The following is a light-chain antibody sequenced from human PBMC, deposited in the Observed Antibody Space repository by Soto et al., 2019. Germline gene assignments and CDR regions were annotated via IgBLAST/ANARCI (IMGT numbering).Light chain of an antibody. Sequence: DIQMTQSPSTLSASVGDRVTITCRASQSISTWLAWYQQKPGKAPKLLIYKASSLEGGVPSRFSGSGSGTEFTLTISRLQPDDFATYYCHQYLNRWTFGQGTKVEIK. CDR1: QSISTW. CDR3: HQYLNRWT. CDR2: KAS. V-gene: IGKV1-5*03. J-gene: IGKJ1*01.